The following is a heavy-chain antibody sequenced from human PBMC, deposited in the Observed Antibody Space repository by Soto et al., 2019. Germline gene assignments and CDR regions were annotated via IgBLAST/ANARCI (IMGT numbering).Heavy chain of an antibody. CDR2: ISGSGGST. V-gene: IGHV3-23*01. CDR1: GFTFSSYA. Sequence: EVQLLESGGGLVQPGGSLRLSCAASGFTFSSYAMSWVRQAPGKGLEWVSAISGSGGSTYYADSVKGRFTISRDNSKNTLNLQMNSLRAEDTAVYYCAKDRGYSYGYLYWGQGTLVTVSS. D-gene: IGHD5-18*01. J-gene: IGHJ4*02. CDR3: AKDRGYSYGYLY.